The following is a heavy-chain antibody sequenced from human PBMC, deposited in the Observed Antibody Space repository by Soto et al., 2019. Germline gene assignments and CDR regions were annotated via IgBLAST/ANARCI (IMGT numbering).Heavy chain of an antibody. J-gene: IGHJ1*01. D-gene: IGHD1-26*01. V-gene: IGHV4-38-2*01. CDR3: ARGGGAGYFQH. Sequence: SETLSLTCAVSGYSISSGYYWGWIRQPPGKGLEWIGSIYHSGSTYYNPSLKSRVTISVDTSKNQFSLKLSSVTAADTAVYYCARGGGAGYFQHWGQGILVT. CDR2: IYHSGST. CDR1: GYSISSGYY.